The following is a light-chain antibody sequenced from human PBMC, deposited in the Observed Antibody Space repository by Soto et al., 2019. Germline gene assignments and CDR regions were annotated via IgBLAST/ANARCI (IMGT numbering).Light chain of an antibody. CDR2: GAS. Sequence: EIVLTQSPGTLSLSPGERATLSCRASQSVSSSYLAWYQQKPGQAPRLLTYGASSRATGIPDRFSGSGSGTDFTLTISRLEPEDFAVHYCQQYGSSPLYTFGQGTKLEIK. CDR3: QQYGSSPLYT. CDR1: QSVSSSY. V-gene: IGKV3-20*01. J-gene: IGKJ2*01.